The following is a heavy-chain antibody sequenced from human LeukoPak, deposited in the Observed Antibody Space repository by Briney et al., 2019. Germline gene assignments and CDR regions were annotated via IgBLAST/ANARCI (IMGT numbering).Heavy chain of an antibody. CDR2: ISSSSSTI. CDR3: ARDFATRTTLNYYYYMDV. V-gene: IGHV3-48*01. J-gene: IGHJ6*03. D-gene: IGHD1-1*01. CDR1: GFTFSRYS. Sequence: GGSLGLSCAASGFTFSRYSMNWVRQAPGKGLGWVSYISSSSSTIYYADSVKGRFIISRDNAKNSLYLQMNSLRAEDTAVYYCARDFATRTTLNYYYYMDVWGKGTTVTVSS.